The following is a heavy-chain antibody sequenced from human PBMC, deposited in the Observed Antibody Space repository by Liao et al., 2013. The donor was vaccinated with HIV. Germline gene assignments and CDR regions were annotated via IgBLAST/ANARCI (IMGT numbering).Heavy chain of an antibody. CDR3: ARGHDYGDLYYFDY. CDR2: INHSGST. V-gene: IGHV4-34*01. Sequence: QVQLQQWGAGLLKPSETLSLTCAVYGGSFRGYFWTWIRQPPGKGLEWIGEINHSGSTNYNPSLKSRVTISVDTSKKQFSLKLSSVTAADTAVYYCARGHDYGDLYYFDYWGQGTLVTVSS. J-gene: IGHJ4*02. CDR1: GGSFRGYF. D-gene: IGHD4-17*01.